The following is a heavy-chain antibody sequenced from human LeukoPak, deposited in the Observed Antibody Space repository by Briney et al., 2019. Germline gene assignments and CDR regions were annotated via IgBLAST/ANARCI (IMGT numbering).Heavy chain of an antibody. D-gene: IGHD3-22*01. CDR1: GGSFSYYY. CDR2: INHSGST. CDR3: ARALGYYYDSSGYYLQAFDI. V-gene: IGHV4-34*01. Sequence: SETLSLTCAVYGGSFSYYYWSWIRQPPGKGLEWIGEINHSGSTNYNPSLKSRVTISVDTSKNQFSLKLSSVTAADTAVYYCARALGYYYDSSGYYLQAFDIWGQGTMVTASS. J-gene: IGHJ3*02.